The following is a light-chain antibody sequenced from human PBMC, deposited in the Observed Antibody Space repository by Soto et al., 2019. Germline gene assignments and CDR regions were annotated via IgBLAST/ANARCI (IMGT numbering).Light chain of an antibody. CDR3: QQTYSNPRT. CDR2: ASS. V-gene: IGKV1-39*01. Sequence: DIQMTQSPSSLSASVGDRVTITCRTSQSISIYLNWYQQIPGKAPKLLIYASSNLHTGVPSRFSGSASGTDFTLTISSLQPEDFATYYCQQTYSNPRTFGQGTKVDNK. J-gene: IGKJ1*01. CDR1: QSISIY.